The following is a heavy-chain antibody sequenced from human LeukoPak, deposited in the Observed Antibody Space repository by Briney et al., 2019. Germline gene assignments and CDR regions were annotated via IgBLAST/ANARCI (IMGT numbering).Heavy chain of an antibody. J-gene: IGHJ6*01. CDR2: ISGSGDNT. D-gene: IGHD1-26*01. CDR1: GFTFSGFA. CDR3: AKMKGHPLPKYYMDV. Sequence: PGGSLRLSCPASGFTFSGFALSWVGRPRGKGLEWVPGISGSGDNTLYADSVKGRFTISRDNSKNTLYLEMNSLRAEDTAIYYCAKMKGHPLPKYYMDVWGQGTTVTVSS. V-gene: IGHV3-23*01.